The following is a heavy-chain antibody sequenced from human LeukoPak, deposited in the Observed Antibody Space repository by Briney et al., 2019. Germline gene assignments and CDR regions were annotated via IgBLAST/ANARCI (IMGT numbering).Heavy chain of an antibody. D-gene: IGHD3-22*01. CDR3: ARETLYYYDSSGYYFQYFQH. J-gene: IGHJ1*01. CDR2: ISAYNGNT. Sequence: ASVKVSCKASGYTFTNYGISWVRQAPGQGLEWMGWISAYNGNTNYAQTLQGRVTITTDTSTSTAYMELRSLRSDDTAVYYCARETLYYYDSSGYYFQYFQHWGQGTLVTVSS. V-gene: IGHV1-18*01. CDR1: GYTFTNYG.